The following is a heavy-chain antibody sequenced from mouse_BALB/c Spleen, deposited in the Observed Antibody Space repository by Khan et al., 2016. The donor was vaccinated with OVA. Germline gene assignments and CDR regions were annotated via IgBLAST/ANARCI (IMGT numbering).Heavy chain of an antibody. CDR3: ARQPYYHYNIMDY. CDR2: IWSDGST. J-gene: IGHJ4*01. CDR1: GFSLTNYG. D-gene: IGHD2-10*01. Sequence: QVQLKESGPGLAAPSQSLSITCTISGFSLTNYGVHWVRQPPGKGLEWLVVIWSDGSTNYNSVLKSRLTVTKDNSQSQVFLKMNSLQTDDTAFYFCARQPYYHYNIMDYWGQGTSVTVSS. V-gene: IGHV2-6-1*01.